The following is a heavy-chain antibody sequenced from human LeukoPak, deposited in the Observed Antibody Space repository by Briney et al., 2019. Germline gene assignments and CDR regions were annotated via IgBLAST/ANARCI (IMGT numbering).Heavy chain of an antibody. Sequence: TGGSLRLSCAASGFSVSSNYMSWVRQAPGKGLEWVSFIYSGGSTYYPDSVKGRFTFSRDNSKNMLYLQMNSLRAEDTAVYYCARGGGLDIWGQGTMVTVSS. CDR2: IYSGGST. V-gene: IGHV3-53*01. J-gene: IGHJ3*02. CDR3: ARGGGLDI. CDR1: GFSVSSNY.